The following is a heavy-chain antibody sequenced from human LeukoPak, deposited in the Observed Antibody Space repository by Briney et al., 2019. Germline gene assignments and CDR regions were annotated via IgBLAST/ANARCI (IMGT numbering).Heavy chain of an antibody. CDR2: IYYSGST. V-gene: IGHV4-59*01. CDR1: GGSISSYY. J-gene: IGHJ4*02. Sequence: PSETLSLTCTVSGGSISSYYWSWIRQPPGKGLEWIGYIYYSGSTNYNPSLKSRVTISVDTSENQFSLKLSSVTAADTAVYYCARDPGSGWFDYWGQGTLVTVSS. CDR3: ARDPGSGWFDY. D-gene: IGHD6-19*01.